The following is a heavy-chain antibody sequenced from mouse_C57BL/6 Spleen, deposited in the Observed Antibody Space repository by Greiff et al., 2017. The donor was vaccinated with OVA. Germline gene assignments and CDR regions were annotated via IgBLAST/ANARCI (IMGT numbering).Heavy chain of an antibody. CDR3: ARESSNYFFFDY. D-gene: IGHD2-5*01. J-gene: IGHJ2*01. V-gene: IGHV5-4*01. CDR1: GFTFSSYA. Sequence: EVMLVESGGGLVKPGGSLKLSCAASGFTFSSYAMSWVRQTPEKRLEWVATISDGGSYTYYPDNVKGRFTISRDNAKNNLYLQMSHLKSEDTAMYYCARESSNYFFFDYWGQGTTLTVSS. CDR2: ISDGGSYT.